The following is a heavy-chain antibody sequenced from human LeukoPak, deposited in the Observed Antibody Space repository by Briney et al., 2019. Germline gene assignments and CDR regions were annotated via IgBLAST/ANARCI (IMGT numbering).Heavy chain of an antibody. D-gene: IGHD3-10*01. CDR2: IYYSGST. V-gene: IGHV4-39*07. J-gene: IGHJ4*02. CDR1: SGSISSSSYY. Sequence: SETLSLTCPVYSGSISSSSYYWGWIRQPPGKGLQWIGSIYYSGSTYYNPSLKSRVTISVDTSKNQFSLKLSSVTAAGTALYYCARLSVGGIWFGEPINSIDYWGQGILVTVCS. CDR3: ARLSVGGIWFGEPINSIDY.